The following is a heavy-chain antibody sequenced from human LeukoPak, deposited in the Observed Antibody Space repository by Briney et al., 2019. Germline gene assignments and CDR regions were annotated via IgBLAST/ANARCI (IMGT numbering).Heavy chain of an antibody. CDR2: IYPGGGST. D-gene: IGHD2-8*01. Sequence: EASVKVSCKASGYTFTSYYIHWVRQAPGQGLEWMGIIYPGGGSTSYAQEFQGRVTMTRDMSTSTVYMELSSLRSEDTAVYYCARDNDFDYWGQGTLVTVSS. CDR1: GYTFTSYY. J-gene: IGHJ4*02. CDR3: ARDNDFDY. V-gene: IGHV1-46*01.